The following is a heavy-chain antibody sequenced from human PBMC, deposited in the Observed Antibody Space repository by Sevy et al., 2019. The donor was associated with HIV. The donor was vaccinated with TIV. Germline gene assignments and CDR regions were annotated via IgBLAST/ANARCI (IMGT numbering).Heavy chain of an antibody. CDR2: MNPHTGNA. J-gene: IGHJ4*02. Sequence: ASVKVSCKTSGFPFRNYDINWLRQGTGQGLEWMGWMNPHTGNAGYSQKFQGRVTITRNTSITTAYMERSSLGSEDTAVYYCTRGLRGYYHGSTAHFYFDSWGQGTLVTVSS. D-gene: IGHD3-10*01. V-gene: IGHV1-8*01. CDR3: TRGLRGYYHGSTAHFYFDS. CDR1: GFPFRNYD.